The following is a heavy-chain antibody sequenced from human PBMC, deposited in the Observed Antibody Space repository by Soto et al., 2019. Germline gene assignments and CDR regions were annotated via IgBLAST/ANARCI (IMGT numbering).Heavy chain of an antibody. CDR2: ISYDGSNK. Sequence: QVQLVESGGGVVQPGRSLRLSCAASGFTFSSYGMHWVRQAPGKGLEWVAVISYDGSNKYYADSVKGRFTISRDNSKNTLYLQMNSLRAEDTAVYYCAKGGLTMIVVVIPGYWGQGTLVTVSS. D-gene: IGHD3-22*01. CDR3: AKGGLTMIVVVIPGY. J-gene: IGHJ4*02. CDR1: GFTFSSYG. V-gene: IGHV3-30*18.